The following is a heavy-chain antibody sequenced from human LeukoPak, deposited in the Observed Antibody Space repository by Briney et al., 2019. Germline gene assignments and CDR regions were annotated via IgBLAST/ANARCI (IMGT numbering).Heavy chain of an antibody. CDR1: GDSVSSNSAA. D-gene: IGHD6-19*01. V-gene: IGHV6-1*01. CDR2: TYYRSKWYN. CDR3: ARDPGAVAGTIYYAFDI. J-gene: IGHJ3*02. Sequence: SQTLSLTCAISGDSVSSNSAAWNWLRQSPSRGLEWLGRTYYRSKWYNDYAVSVKSRITINPDTSKNQFSLQLNSVTPEDTAVYYCARDPGAVAGTIYYAFDIWGQGTMVTISS.